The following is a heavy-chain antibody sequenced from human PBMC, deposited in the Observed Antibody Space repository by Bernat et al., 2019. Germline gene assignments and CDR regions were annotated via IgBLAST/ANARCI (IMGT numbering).Heavy chain of an antibody. J-gene: IGHJ5*02. CDR1: GFTVSSNY. D-gene: IGHD5-24*01. Sequence: EVQLVESGGGLVQPGGSLRLSCAASGFTVSSNYMSWVRQAPGKGLEWVPVIYSGGSTYYADTVKGRFTISRHNSKNTLYLQMNMRRGEDTAVYYCARDREGSWFDPWGQGTLVTVSS. V-gene: IGHV3-53*04. CDR2: IYSGGST. CDR3: ARDREGSWFDP.